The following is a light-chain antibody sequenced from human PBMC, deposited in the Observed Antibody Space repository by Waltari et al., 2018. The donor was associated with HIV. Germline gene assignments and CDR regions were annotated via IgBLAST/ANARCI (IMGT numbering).Light chain of an antibody. Sequence: QSALTQPRSVSGSPGQSVTISCSGTSRDVGGYNYVSWYQQHPGKAPELMIFDVNKRPSGVPDRFSGSKSGNTASLTISGLQAEDEADYYCCSYAGTYSVLFGGGTKLTVL. CDR3: CSYAGTYSVL. CDR1: SRDVGGYNY. CDR2: DVN. J-gene: IGLJ2*01. V-gene: IGLV2-11*01.